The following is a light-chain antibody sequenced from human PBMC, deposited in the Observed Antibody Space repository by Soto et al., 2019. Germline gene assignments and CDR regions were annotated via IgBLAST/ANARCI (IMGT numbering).Light chain of an antibody. J-gene: IGKJ3*01. CDR1: QGISTY. CDR3: QQLNSYPRT. Sequence: IQLPQSPSSLSASVGDRVTITCRAGQGISTYLAWYQQKPGKAPKLLIYGASTLQSGVPSRLSGSGSGTDFTLTISSLQPEDFATYYCQQLNSYPRTFGPGTKVDIK. CDR2: GAS. V-gene: IGKV1-9*01.